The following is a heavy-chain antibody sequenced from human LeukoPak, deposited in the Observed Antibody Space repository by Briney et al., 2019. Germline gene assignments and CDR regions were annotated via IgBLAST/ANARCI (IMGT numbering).Heavy chain of an antibody. CDR3: ARDPSSGWYENWFDP. CDR1: GYTFTSYG. D-gene: IGHD6-19*01. J-gene: IGHJ5*02. CDR2: IGAYNGNT. Sequence: ASVKVSCKASGYTFTSYGISWVRQAPGQGLEWMGWIGAYNGNTNYAQKLQGRVTMTTDTSTSTAYMELRSLRSDDTAVYYCARDPSSGWYENWFDPWGQGTLVTVSS. V-gene: IGHV1-18*01.